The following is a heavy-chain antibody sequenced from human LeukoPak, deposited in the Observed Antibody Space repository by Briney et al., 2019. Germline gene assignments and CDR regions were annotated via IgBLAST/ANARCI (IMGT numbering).Heavy chain of an antibody. D-gene: IGHD3-3*01. CDR2: IRYDGSNK. J-gene: IGHJ4*02. CDR3: AKDSTLEWLPDY. CDR1: GFNFRSYA. V-gene: IGHV3-30*02. Sequence: GGSLRLSCAASGFNFRSYAMTRVRQAPGKGLEWVAFIRYDGSNKYYADSVKGRFTISRDNSKNTLYLQMNSLRAEDTAVYYCAKDSTLEWLPDYWGQGTLVTVSS.